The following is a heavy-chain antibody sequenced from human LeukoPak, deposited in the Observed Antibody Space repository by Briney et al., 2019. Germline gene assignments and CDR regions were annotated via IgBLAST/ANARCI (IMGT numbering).Heavy chain of an antibody. V-gene: IGHV3-30-3*01. CDR3: ARGKAGRTEFDY. Sequence: GGSLRLSCAASGFTFSSYAMHWVRQAPGKGLEGVAVISYDGSNKYYADSVKGRFTISRDNSKNTLYLQMNSLRAEDTAVYYCARGKAGRTEFDYWGQGTLVTVSS. CDR2: ISYDGSNK. CDR1: GFTFSSYA. D-gene: IGHD2-8*02. J-gene: IGHJ4*02.